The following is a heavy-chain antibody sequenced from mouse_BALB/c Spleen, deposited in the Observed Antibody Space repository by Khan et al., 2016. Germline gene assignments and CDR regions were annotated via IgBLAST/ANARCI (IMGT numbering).Heavy chain of an antibody. CDR1: GYTFTSYW. CDR2: IDPSDSET. V-gene: IGHV1-69*02. J-gene: IGHJ4*01. Sequence: QMQLQQSGAELVKPGAPVKLSCKASGYTFTSYWMNWVKQRPGRGLEWIGRIDPSDSETHYNQKFKDKATLTVDKSSSTSYIQLSSLTSEDSAVYYCARLGDFLYAMDYWGQGTSVTVSS. D-gene: IGHD2-13*01. CDR3: ARLGDFLYAMDY.